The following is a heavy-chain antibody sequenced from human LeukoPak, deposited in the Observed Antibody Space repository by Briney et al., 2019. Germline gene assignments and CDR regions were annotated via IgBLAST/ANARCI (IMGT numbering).Heavy chain of an antibody. CDR1: GFTFSSYT. V-gene: IGHV3-21*01. CDR2: ISSSSSYI. D-gene: IGHD5-12*01. J-gene: IGHJ4*02. CDR3: ARDRGYSGYDWEGVFDY. Sequence: GGSLRLSCVASGFTFSSYTMNWVRQAPGMGLEWVSCISSSSSYIYYADSVKGRFTISRDNAKNSLYLQMNSLRAEDTAVYYCARDRGYSGYDWEGVFDYWGQGTLVTVSS.